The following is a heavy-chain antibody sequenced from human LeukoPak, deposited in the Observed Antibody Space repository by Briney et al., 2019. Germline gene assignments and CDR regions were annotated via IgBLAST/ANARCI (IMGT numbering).Heavy chain of an antibody. CDR1: GGSIRSGSYY. J-gene: IGHJ6*03. CDR3: AREALYCSGGSCHYYYYYMDV. V-gene: IGHV4-61*02. Sequence: KTSQTLSLTCTVSGGSIRSGSYYWSWIRQPAGKGLEWIGRIYTSGSTNYNPSLKSRVTISVDTSKNQFSLKLSSVTAADTAVYYCAREALYCSGGSCHYYYYYMDVWGKGTTVTVSS. CDR2: IYTSGST. D-gene: IGHD2-15*01.